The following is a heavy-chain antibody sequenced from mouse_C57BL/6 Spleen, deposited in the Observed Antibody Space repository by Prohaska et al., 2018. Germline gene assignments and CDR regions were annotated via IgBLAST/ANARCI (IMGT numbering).Heavy chain of an antibody. J-gene: IGHJ3*01. CDR3: AIDSRGFAY. Sequence: HGKSLEWIGLVYPYNGGTSYNQKFKGKATLTVDTSSSTAYMELNSLTSEDSAVYYCAIDSRGFAYWGQGTLVTVSA. D-gene: IGHD3-2*01. CDR2: VYPYNGGT. V-gene: IGHV1-36*01.